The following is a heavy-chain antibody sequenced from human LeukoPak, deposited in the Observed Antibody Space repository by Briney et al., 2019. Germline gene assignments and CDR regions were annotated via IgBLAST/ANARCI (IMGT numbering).Heavy chain of an antibody. D-gene: IGHD6-13*01. Sequence: GGSLRLSCAASGFTFSSYDMTWVRQAPGRGLEWVSFISSSSSYIYYADSVKGRFTISRDNAKNSLSLQMNSLRAEDTAVYYCARVSSSWYYLDYWGQGTLVTVSS. J-gene: IGHJ4*02. CDR2: ISSSSSYI. V-gene: IGHV3-21*01. CDR3: ARVSSSWYYLDY. CDR1: GFTFSSYD.